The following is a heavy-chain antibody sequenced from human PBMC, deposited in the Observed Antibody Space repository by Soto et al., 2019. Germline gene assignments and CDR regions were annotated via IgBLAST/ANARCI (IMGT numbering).Heavy chain of an antibody. V-gene: IGHV4-4*07. J-gene: IGHJ4*02. Sequence: SESLSLTCTVSGGSIIDYYLTWFRQSAGKGLEWIGRIHTSENRYHNPSLKSRLTMSLDMSRNQFSLTLSSVTAADTAVYYCARYGHYGDWHFELWGQGTLVTVSS. CDR1: GGSIIDYY. CDR2: IHTSENR. D-gene: IGHD4-17*01. CDR3: ARYGHYGDWHFEL.